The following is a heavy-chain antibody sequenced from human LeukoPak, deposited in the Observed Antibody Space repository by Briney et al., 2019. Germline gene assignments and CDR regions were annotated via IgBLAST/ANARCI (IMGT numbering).Heavy chain of an antibody. CDR2: ISSSGSAI. Sequence: GGSLRLSCAASGFTFSDYYMSWIRQAPGKGLEWVSYISSSGSAIYFADSVKGRFTISRDNAKNSLYLQMNSLRAEDTAVYYCARDLTYDFWSAYSYYYYGMDVWGQGTTVTVSS. J-gene: IGHJ6*02. D-gene: IGHD3-3*01. CDR1: GFTFSDYY. CDR3: ARDLTYDFWSAYSYYYYGMDV. V-gene: IGHV3-11*01.